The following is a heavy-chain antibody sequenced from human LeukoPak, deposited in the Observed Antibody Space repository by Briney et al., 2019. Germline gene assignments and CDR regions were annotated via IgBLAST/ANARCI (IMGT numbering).Heavy chain of an antibody. CDR1: GFTFSNHV. Sequence: GESLRLSCAASGFTFSNHVMIWVRQAPGKGLEWVSGITASGESTYYADSVEGRFTMSKDNSKNTVYLQMNNLRVDDTAVYYCARRDIVVVVRASDYWGQGTLVTVSS. CDR2: ITASGEST. CDR3: ARRDIVVVVRASDY. D-gene: IGHD2-15*01. J-gene: IGHJ4*02. V-gene: IGHV3-23*01.